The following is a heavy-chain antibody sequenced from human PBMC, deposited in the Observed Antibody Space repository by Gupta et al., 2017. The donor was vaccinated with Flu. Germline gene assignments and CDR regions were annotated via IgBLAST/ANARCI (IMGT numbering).Heavy chain of an antibody. CDR3: ASLSVAGNFDY. CDR1: RTSW. V-gene: IGHV3-74*01. Sequence: RTSWMHWVRQAPGKGLVWVSRINPDGTTTTYADSVKGRFSISRDNARNTLYLQMNSLRAEDTAVYYCASLSVAGNFDYWGQGTLVTGSS. J-gene: IGHJ4*02. CDR2: INPDGTTT. D-gene: IGHD6-19*01.